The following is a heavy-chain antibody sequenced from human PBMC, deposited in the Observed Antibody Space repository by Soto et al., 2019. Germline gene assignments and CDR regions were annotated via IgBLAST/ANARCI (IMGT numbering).Heavy chain of an antibody. CDR2: IYYSGST. V-gene: IGHV4-39*01. Sequence: PSETLSLTCSVSGGSISSSSYYWGWIRQPPGKGLEWIGSIYYSGSTYYNPSLKSRVTISVDTSKNQFSLKLSSVTAADTAVYYCARPHMVRGVIKSGGWFDPWGQGT. J-gene: IGHJ5*02. D-gene: IGHD3-10*01. CDR1: GGSISSSSYY. CDR3: ARPHMVRGVIKSGGWFDP.